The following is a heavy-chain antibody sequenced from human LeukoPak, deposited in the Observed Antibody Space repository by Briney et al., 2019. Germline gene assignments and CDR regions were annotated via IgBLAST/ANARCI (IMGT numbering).Heavy chain of an antibody. Sequence: SETLSLTCTVSGYSISSGYYWGWIRPPPGKGLEWIGSIYHSGSTYYNPSLKSRVTISVDTSKNQFSLKLSSVTAADTAVYYCAREAYGSGSYIDYWGQGTLVTVSS. CDR2: IYHSGST. V-gene: IGHV4-38-2*02. J-gene: IGHJ4*02. CDR1: GYSISSGYY. CDR3: AREAYGSGSYIDY. D-gene: IGHD3-10*01.